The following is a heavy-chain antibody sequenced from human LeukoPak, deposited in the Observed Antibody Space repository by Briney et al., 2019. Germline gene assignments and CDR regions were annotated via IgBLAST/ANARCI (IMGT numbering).Heavy chain of an antibody. CDR2: IIPIFGTA. J-gene: IGHJ4*02. V-gene: IGHV1-69*13. D-gene: IGHD3-22*01. Sequence: ASVKVSCKASGGTFSSYAISWVRQAPGQGLEWKGGIIPIFGTANYAQKFQGRVTITADESTNTAYMELSSLRSEDTAVYYCARPHPGSSGYYFDYWGQGTLVTVSS. CDR3: ARPHPGSSGYYFDY. CDR1: GGTFSSYA.